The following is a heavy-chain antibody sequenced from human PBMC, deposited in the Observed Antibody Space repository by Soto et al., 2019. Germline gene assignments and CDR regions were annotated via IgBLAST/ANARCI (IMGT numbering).Heavy chain of an antibody. CDR2: ISSSDSNI. V-gene: IGHV3-11*01. Sequence: GGSLRLSCAASGFTFSDYYISWIRQAPGKGLEWVSYISSSDSNIYYADSVKGRFTISRDNSKNTLYLQVNSLRAEDTVVYYCAKRTMAYYYYYMDVWGKGTTVTVSS. J-gene: IGHJ6*03. CDR1: GFTFSDYY. D-gene: IGHD1-1*01. CDR3: AKRTMAYYYYYMDV.